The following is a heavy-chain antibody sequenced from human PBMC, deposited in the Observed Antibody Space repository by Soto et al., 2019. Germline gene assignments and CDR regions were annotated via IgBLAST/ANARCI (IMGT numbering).Heavy chain of an antibody. D-gene: IGHD3-22*01. Sequence: GGSLRLSCAASGFTFSSYAMSWVRQAPGKGLEWVSAISGSGGSTYYADSVKGRFTISRDNSKNTLYLQMNSLRAEDTAVYYCAKDPENDYYDSSGYFDYWGQGTLVTVSS. CDR2: ISGSGGST. V-gene: IGHV3-23*01. CDR3: AKDPENDYYDSSGYFDY. J-gene: IGHJ4*02. CDR1: GFTFSSYA.